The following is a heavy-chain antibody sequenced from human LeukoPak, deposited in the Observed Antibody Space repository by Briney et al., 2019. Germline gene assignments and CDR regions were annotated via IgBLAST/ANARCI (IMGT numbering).Heavy chain of an antibody. CDR2: IYYSGST. CDR3: ARELEQKVGWFDP. D-gene: IGHD1/OR15-1a*01. CDR1: GGSISSSSYY. J-gene: IGHJ5*02. V-gene: IGHV4-39*07. Sequence: PSETLSLTCTVSGGSISSSSYYWGWIRQPPGKGLEWIGSIYYSGSTYYNPSLKSRVTISVDTSKNQFSLKLSSVTAADTAVYYCARELEQKVGWFDPWGQGTLVTVSS.